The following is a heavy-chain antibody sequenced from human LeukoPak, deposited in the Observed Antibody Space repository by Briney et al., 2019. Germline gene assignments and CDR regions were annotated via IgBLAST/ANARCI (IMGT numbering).Heavy chain of an antibody. Sequence: RTSETLSLTCTVSGGSISSYYWSWIRQPAGKGLEWIGRIYTSGSTNYNPSLKSRVTMSVDTSKNQFDLKLSSVTAADTAVYYCARDEVIPAAIPYGMDVWGQGTTVTVSS. CDR1: GGSISSYY. CDR2: IYTSGST. J-gene: IGHJ6*02. D-gene: IGHD2-2*01. CDR3: ARDEVIPAAIPYGMDV. V-gene: IGHV4-4*07.